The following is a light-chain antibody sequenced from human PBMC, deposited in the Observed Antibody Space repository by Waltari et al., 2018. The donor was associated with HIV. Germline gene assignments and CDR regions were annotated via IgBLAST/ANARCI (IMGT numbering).Light chain of an antibody. CDR1: QSVSSY. CDR2: DAC. J-gene: IGKJ3*01. V-gene: IGKV3-11*01. CDR3: QQRIDWPGA. Sequence: DIVLTQSPATLSLSRGARATLSCRASQSVSSYLSWCQQKPRKPPRHLMYDACIRATGSPASCSGSESGTDFTPTISSLEPDDFAGYYCQQRIDWPGAFGPGTKVDIK.